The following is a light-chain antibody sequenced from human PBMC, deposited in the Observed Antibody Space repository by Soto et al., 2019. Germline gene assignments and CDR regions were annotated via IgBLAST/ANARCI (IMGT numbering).Light chain of an antibody. CDR3: GSSAPSRTFV. J-gene: IGLJ1*01. CDR1: ISAVGSYRF. V-gene: IGLV2-23*01. CDR2: EGG. Sequence: QSALTQPASVSGSPGQSITSSGTGSISAVGSYRFVSWYHHHPGKVPKLIIYEGGKRPSGVSNRFSGSEPCNTASLTISGLQAEDEADYYCGSSAPSRTFVFGTGTKLTVL.